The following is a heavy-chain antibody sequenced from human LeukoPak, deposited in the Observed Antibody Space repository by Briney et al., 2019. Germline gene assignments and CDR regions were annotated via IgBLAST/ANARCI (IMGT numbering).Heavy chain of an antibody. CDR3: ARAYYDIAGYYYGMDV. Sequence: PSETLSLTCTVSGGSISSYYWSWIRQPPGKGLEWIGYIYYSGSTNYNPPLKSRVTIPVDTSKNQFSLKLSSVTAADTAVYYCARAYYDIAGYYYGMDVWGQGTTVTVSS. V-gene: IGHV4-59*01. J-gene: IGHJ6*02. CDR2: IYYSGST. CDR1: GGSISSYY. D-gene: IGHD3-9*01.